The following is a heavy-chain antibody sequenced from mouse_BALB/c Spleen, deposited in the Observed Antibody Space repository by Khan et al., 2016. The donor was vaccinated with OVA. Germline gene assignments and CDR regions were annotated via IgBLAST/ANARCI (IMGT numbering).Heavy chain of an antibody. D-gene: IGHD2-13*01. CDR3: ARGHYGDPFSY. CDR1: GFTFSDYY. Sequence: EVELVESGGGLVKPGGSLKLSCAAAGFTFSDYYMYWIRQTPEKRLEWVATISDGSTYTYYPDSVKGRFTISRDNAKNSLYLQMSSLKSEDTAISYCARGHYGDPFSYWGQGTLVTVSA. V-gene: IGHV5-4*02. CDR2: ISDGSTYT. J-gene: IGHJ3*01.